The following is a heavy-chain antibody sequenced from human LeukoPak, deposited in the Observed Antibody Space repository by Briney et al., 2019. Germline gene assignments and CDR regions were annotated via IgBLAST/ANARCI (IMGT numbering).Heavy chain of an antibody. Sequence: GGSLRLSCAASGFTFSTYSMNWVRQAPGKGLEWVSYMSDSSTGLIYYADSVKGRFTISRDDAKNSLYLQMNSLRAEDTAVYYCAREITPSPYYFDYWGQGTLVTVSS. J-gene: IGHJ4*02. CDR3: AREITPSPYYFDY. V-gene: IGHV3-48*01. CDR2: MSDSSTGLI. CDR1: GFTFSTYS.